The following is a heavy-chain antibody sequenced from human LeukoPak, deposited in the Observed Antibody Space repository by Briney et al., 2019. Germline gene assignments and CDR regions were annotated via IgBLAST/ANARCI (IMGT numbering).Heavy chain of an antibody. J-gene: IGHJ4*02. D-gene: IGHD3-3*01. V-gene: IGHV4-34*01. CDR3: ARSPDFWSGYSFDY. Sequence: PSETLSLTCAVYGGSFSGYYWSWIRQPPGKGLEWIGEINHSGSTNYNPSLKSRVTISVDTSKNQFSLKLSSVTAADTAVYYCARSPDFWSGYSFDYWGQGTLVTVSS. CDR1: GGSFSGYY. CDR2: INHSGST.